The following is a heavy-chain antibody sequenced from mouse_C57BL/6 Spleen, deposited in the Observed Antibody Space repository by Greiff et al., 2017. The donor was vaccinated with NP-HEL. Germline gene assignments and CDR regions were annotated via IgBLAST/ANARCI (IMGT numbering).Heavy chain of an antibody. D-gene: IGHD2-2*01. V-gene: IGHV1-74*01. CDR2: IHPSDSDT. J-gene: IGHJ3*01. CDR1: GYTFTSYW. Sequence: QVQLQQPGAELVKPGASVKVSCKASGYTFTSYWMHWVKQRPGQGLEWIGRIHPSDSDTNYNQKFKGKATLTVDKSSSTAYMQLSSLTSEDSAVYYCAIDVYDGNPWFAYWGQGTLVTVSA. CDR3: AIDVYDGNPWFAY.